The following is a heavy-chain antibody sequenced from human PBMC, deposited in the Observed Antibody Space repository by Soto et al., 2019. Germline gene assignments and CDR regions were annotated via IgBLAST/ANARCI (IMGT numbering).Heavy chain of an antibody. V-gene: IGHV4-28*01. CDR1: GHSISNTNL. CDR2: IYYSGTT. CDR3: ARWDSSTWLWNIDY. Sequence: SETLSLTCSVSGHSISNTNLWGCIRQPPGKGLGWIGYIYYSGTTYYNPSLKSRVTMSVDTSKNQFSLKLSSVTTVDTAVYYCARWDSSTWLWNIDYWGQGTLVTV. D-gene: IGHD6-13*01. J-gene: IGHJ4*02.